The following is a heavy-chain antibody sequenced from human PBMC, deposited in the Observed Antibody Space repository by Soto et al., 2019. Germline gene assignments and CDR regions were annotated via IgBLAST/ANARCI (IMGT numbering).Heavy chain of an antibody. D-gene: IGHD7-27*01. V-gene: IGHV4-61*08. CDR3: ARHLPPLTPFDY. J-gene: IGHJ4*02. CDR2: IYYSGNT. CDR1: GGSISSGGYY. Sequence: SETLSLTCTVSGGSISSGGYYWSWIRQSPGKGPEWIGYIYYSGNTNYNPSLKSRVTISVDMPKSLFSLKLNSVTAADTAVYYCARHLPPLTPFDYWGQGTLVTVSS.